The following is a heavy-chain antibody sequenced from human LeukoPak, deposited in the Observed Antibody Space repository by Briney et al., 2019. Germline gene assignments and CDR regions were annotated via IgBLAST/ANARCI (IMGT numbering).Heavy chain of an antibody. CDR3: AKESSSGYFN. V-gene: IGHV3-23*01. CDR1: GFTFSSYV. J-gene: IGHJ4*02. Sequence: GGSLRLSCAASGFTFSSYVMNWVRQAPGKGLEWVSTISGSGGSTYYADSVKGRFTISRDNSKNTLYLEMNSLRAEDTAIYYCAKESSSGYFNWGQGTLVSVSS. CDR2: ISGSGGST. D-gene: IGHD3-22*01.